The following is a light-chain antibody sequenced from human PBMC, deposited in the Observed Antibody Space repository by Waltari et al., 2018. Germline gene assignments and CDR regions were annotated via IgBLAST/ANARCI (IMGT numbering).Light chain of an antibody. V-gene: IGKV2-28*01. CDR3: MEALQSVT. J-gene: IGKJ5*01. CDR2: LGS. Sequence: DIVMTQSPPSLPVTPGDPASISCRSSQSLLHSNEYNYLDWYVQKPGQSPQILIYLGSNRASGVPDRFSGSGSGTDFTLKISRVEAEDAGVYYCMEALQSVTFGQGTRLEIK. CDR1: QSLLHSNEYNY.